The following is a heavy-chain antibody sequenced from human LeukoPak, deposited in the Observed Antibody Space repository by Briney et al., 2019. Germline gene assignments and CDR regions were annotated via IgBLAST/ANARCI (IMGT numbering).Heavy chain of an antibody. V-gene: IGHV1-2*02. CDR3: ARERESRVWGSYRYYYYFDY. D-gene: IGHD3-16*02. CDR1: GYTFTSYG. J-gene: IGHJ4*02. CDR2: INPNSGGT. Sequence: ASVKVSCKASGYTFTSYGISWVRQAPGQGLEWMGWINPNSGGTNYAQKFQGRVTMTRDTSISTAYMELSRLRSDDTAVYYCARERESRVWGSYRYYYYFDYWGQGTLVTVSS.